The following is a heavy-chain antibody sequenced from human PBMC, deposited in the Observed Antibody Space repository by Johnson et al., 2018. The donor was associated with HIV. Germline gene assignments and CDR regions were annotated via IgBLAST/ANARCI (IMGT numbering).Heavy chain of an antibody. CDR1: GFTFSSYA. V-gene: IGHV3-30-3*01. Sequence: QVQLVESGGGVVQPGRSLRLSCAASGFTFSSYAMHWVRQAPGKGLEWVAVISYDGSNKYYADSVKGRFTISRDNSKNTLYLQMNSLRAEDTAVYYCASGIMITFGGVIPNDAFDIWGQGTMVTVSS. D-gene: IGHD3-16*02. CDR3: ASGIMITFGGVIPNDAFDI. CDR2: ISYDGSNK. J-gene: IGHJ3*02.